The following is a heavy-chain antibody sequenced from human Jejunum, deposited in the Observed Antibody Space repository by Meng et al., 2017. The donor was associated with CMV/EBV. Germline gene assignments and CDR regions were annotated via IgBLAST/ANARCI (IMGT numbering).Heavy chain of an antibody. CDR3: ARGDGSLHASRLLDY. D-gene: IGHD2-15*01. CDR2: IKQGGSEK. CDR1: LTFGNYW. Sequence: LTFGNYWVNCVRQAPGKGMEWVANIKQGGSEKKYVDSVKGRFTVSRDNAQNSLYLQINNLRVEDTAVYYCARGDGSLHASRLLDYWGQGTQVTVSS. J-gene: IGHJ4*02. V-gene: IGHV3-7*01.